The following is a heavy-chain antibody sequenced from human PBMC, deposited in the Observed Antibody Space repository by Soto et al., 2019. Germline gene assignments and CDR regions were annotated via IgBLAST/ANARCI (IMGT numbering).Heavy chain of an antibody. CDR1: GASISSYY. J-gene: IGHJ3*02. V-gene: IGHV4-59*08. Sequence: QVQLQESGPGLVKPSETLSLTCSVSGASISSYYWSCIRQPHGKGLVWIGYIYYTGSTKCNHFLKRRENRSVATSKNQPSAKMSSVAAEYTAVYYCARAKQEVVVNHDALAIWGQRPIVTVSS. CDR3: ARAKQEVVVNHDALAI. D-gene: IGHD3-22*01. CDR2: IYYTGST.